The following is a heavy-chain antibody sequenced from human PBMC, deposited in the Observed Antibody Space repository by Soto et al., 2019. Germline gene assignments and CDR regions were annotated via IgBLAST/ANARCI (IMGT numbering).Heavy chain of an antibody. CDR2: VYYNENT. V-gene: IGHV4-39*01. J-gene: IGHJ5*02. Sequence: PSETLSLTCCVSGGSIISFAYYWVWIRQPPGKGLEWIGTVYYNENTYYNPSLKSRVTISVDTAKNQFSLNLRSVTAADTAIYFCARRERYYGSPGWFDPWGQGTLVTVSS. CDR1: GGSIISFAYY. CDR3: ARRERYYGSPGWFDP. D-gene: IGHD3-10*01.